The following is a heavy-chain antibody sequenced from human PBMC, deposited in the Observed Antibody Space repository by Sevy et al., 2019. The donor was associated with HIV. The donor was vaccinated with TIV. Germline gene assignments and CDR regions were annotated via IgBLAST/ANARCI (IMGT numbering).Heavy chain of an antibody. CDR2: ISSSSSYI. D-gene: IGHD2-2*02. J-gene: IGHJ5*02. CDR1: GFTFSSYS. Sequence: GGSLRLSCAASGFTFSSYSMIWVRQAPGKGLEWVSSISSSSSYIYYADSVKGRFTISRDNAKNSLYLQMNSLRAEDTAVYYCARDFGYCSSTSCYTGSAWFDPWGQGTLVTVSS. CDR3: ARDFGYCSSTSCYTGSAWFDP. V-gene: IGHV3-21*01.